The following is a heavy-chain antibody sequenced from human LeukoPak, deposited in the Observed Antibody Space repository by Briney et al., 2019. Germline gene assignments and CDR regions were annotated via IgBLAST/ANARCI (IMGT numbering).Heavy chain of an antibody. V-gene: IGHV1-2*02. CDR3: ARDAIRGYSPEGWFDP. J-gene: IGHJ5*02. CDR1: GYTFTGYY. Sequence: ASVKVSCKASGYTFTGYYMHWVRQAPGQGLEWMGWINPNSGGTNYAQKFQGRVTMTRDTSISTAYMELSRLRSDDTAVYYCARDAIRGYSPEGWFDPWGQGTLVTVSS. D-gene: IGHD5-18*01. CDR2: INPNSGGT.